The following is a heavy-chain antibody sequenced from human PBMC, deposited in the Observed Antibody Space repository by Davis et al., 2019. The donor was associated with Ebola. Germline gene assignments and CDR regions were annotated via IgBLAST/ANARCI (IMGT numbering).Heavy chain of an antibody. CDR1: GYTFTGYY. Sequence: ASVKVSCKASGYTFTGYYMHWVRQAPGQGLEWMGIINPSGGSTSYAQKFQGRVTMTRDTSTSTVYMELSSLRSEDTAVYYCARYDFWSERTDYFDYWGQGTLVTVSS. J-gene: IGHJ4*02. V-gene: IGHV1-46*01. CDR3: ARYDFWSERTDYFDY. CDR2: INPSGGST. D-gene: IGHD3-3*01.